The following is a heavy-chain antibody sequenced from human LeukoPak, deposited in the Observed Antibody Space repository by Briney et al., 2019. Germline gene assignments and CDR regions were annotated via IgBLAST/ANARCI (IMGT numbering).Heavy chain of an antibody. CDR2: INAGNGNT. D-gene: IGHD3-10*01. J-gene: IGHJ4*02. CDR1: GYTFTSYA. CDR3: AREKGYYYGSSYLDY. V-gene: IGHV1-3*01. Sequence: GASVKVSCKASGYTFTSYAMHWVRQAPGQRLEWMGWINAGNGNTKYSQKFQGRVTITRDTSASTAYMELSSLRSEDTAVYYCAREKGYYYGSSYLDYWGQGTLVTVSS.